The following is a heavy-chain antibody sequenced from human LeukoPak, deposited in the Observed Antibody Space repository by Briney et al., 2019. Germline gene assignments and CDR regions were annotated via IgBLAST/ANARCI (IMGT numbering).Heavy chain of an antibody. CDR1: GFTFSSYW. V-gene: IGHV3-53*01. J-gene: IGHJ6*02. CDR3: ARGYDSSGYYYIGYYYYGMDV. CDR2: IYSGGST. Sequence: GGSLRLSCAASGFTFSSYWMNWARQAPGKGLEWVSVIYSGGSTYYADSVKGRFTISRDNSKNTLYLQMNSLRAEDTAVYYCARGYDSSGYYYIGYYYYGMDVWGQGTTVTVSS. D-gene: IGHD3-22*01.